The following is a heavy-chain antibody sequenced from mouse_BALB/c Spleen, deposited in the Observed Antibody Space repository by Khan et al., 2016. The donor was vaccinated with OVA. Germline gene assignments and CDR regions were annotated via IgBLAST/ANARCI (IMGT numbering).Heavy chain of an antibody. CDR1: GYTFTSYI. V-gene: IGHV1S136*01. Sequence: VQLQQSGPGLVKPGPSVKMSCKASGYTFTSYIMHWVKKKPGQGLEWIGYINPYNDGTMYNEKFTGKATLTSDKSSSTAYIELSSLTSEDAAVYYWARDYGSSYWFGYWGQGTLVTGSA. CDR2: INPYNDGT. CDR3: ARDYGSSYWFGY. J-gene: IGHJ3*01. D-gene: IGHD1-1*01.